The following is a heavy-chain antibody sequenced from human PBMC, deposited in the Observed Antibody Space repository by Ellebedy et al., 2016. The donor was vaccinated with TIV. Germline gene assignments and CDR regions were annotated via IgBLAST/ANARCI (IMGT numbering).Heavy chain of an antibody. Sequence: GESLKISCVASGFTFSSYGMHWVRQAPGQGLESVAVIWYDGSNKYYADSVKGRFTISRDKSKNTLYLQMNSLRAEDTAVYYCAREDDILTGQRDYWGQGTLVTVSS. CDR3: AREDDILTGQRDY. V-gene: IGHV3-33*01. D-gene: IGHD3-9*01. J-gene: IGHJ4*02. CDR1: GFTFSSYG. CDR2: IWYDGSNK.